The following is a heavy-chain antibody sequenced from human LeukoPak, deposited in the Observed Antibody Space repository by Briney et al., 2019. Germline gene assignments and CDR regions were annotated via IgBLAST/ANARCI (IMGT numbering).Heavy chain of an antibody. J-gene: IGHJ4*02. CDR3: ARVGSIFGVVILY. V-gene: IGHV4-38-2*02. Sequence: PSETLSLTCTVSGYSISSGYYWGWTRQPPGKGLEWIGSIYHSGSTYYNPSLKSRVTISVDTSKNQFSLKLSSVTAADTAVYYCARVGSIFGVVILYWGQGTLVTVSS. CDR1: GYSISSGYY. D-gene: IGHD3-3*01. CDR2: IYHSGST.